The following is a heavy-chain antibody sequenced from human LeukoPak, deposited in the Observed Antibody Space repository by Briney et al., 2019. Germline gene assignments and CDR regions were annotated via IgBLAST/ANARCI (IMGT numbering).Heavy chain of an antibody. CDR3: ARHLDSGTYPLDY. J-gene: IGHJ4*02. V-gene: IGHV4-59*08. Sequence: PSETLSLICTVSGGSIRGYYWSWIRQPPGKGLEWLGYIYDSGSTNYNPSLKSRVAISVDTSKNQFSLKLSSVTEADSAVYYCARHLDSGTYPLDYWGQGTLVTVSS. D-gene: IGHD1-26*01. CDR2: IYDSGST. CDR1: GGSIRGYY.